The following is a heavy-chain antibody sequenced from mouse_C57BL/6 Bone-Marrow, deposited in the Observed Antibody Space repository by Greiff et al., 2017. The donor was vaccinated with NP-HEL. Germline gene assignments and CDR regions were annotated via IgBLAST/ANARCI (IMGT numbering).Heavy chain of an antibody. J-gene: IGHJ3*01. V-gene: IGHV14-4*01. CDR3: TTEDGYYVAWFAY. D-gene: IGHD2-3*01. CDR2: IDPENGDT. CDR1: GFNIKDDY. Sequence: EVQLQQSGAELVRPGALVKLSCTASGFNIKDDYMHWVKQRPEQGLEWIGWIDPENGDTEYASKFQGKATITADTSSNTAYLQLSSLTSEDTAVYYCTTEDGYYVAWFAYWGQGTLVTVSA.